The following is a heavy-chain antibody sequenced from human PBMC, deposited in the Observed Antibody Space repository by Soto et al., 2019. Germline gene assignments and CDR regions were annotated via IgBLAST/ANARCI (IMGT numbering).Heavy chain of an antibody. V-gene: IGHV3-21*01. Sequence: GGSLRLCCAASGFSCSKYKMNWVRQAPGKGLEWVSSSTGDSSYTYYADSVKGRFTISRDNANNSPYLEMNSLGAEYTAMYYCSRDFISDILPEGFAPRGQGTFVPVSS. CDR3: SRDFISDILPEGFAP. J-gene: IGHJ5*02. CDR1: GFSCSKYK. D-gene: IGHD3-9*01. CDR2: STGDSSYT.